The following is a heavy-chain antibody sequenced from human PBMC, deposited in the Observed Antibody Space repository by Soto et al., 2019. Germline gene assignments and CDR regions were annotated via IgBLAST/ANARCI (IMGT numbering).Heavy chain of an antibody. V-gene: IGHV1-69*01. J-gene: IGHJ4*02. CDR3: ARAELGYCSGGSCYWGY. CDR1: GGTFSSYA. CDR2: IIPIFGTA. Sequence: QVQLVQSGAEVKKPGSSVKVSCKASGGTFSSYAISWVRQAPGQGLEWMGGIIPIFGTANYAQKFQGRVTSTADESTSTAYVELSSLRSEDTAVYYCARAELGYCSGGSCYWGYWGQGTLVTVSS. D-gene: IGHD2-15*01.